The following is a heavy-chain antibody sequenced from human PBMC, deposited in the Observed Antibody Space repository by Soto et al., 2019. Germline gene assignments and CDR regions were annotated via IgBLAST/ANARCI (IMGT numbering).Heavy chain of an antibody. CDR3: ARHAKDYVAGLR. CDR2: IYYSGST. Sequence: SETLSLTCTVSGGSISSSSYYWGWIRQPPGKGLEWIGSIYYSGSTYYNPSLKSRVTISVDTSKNQFSLKLSSVTAADTAVYYCARHAKDYVAGLRWGQGTLVTVSS. D-gene: IGHD3-10*02. CDR1: GGSISSSSYY. J-gene: IGHJ4*02. V-gene: IGHV4-39*01.